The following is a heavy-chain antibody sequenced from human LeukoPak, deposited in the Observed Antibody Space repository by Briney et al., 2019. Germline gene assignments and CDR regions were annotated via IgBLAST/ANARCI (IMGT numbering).Heavy chain of an antibody. CDR2: IWYDGSNK. D-gene: IGHD4-23*01. J-gene: IGHJ4*02. CDR1: GFSFSSYG. V-gene: IGHV3-33*06. Sequence: GGSLRLSCAASGFSFSSYGMHWVRQAPGKGLEWVAVIWYDGSNKYYADSVKGRFTISRDNSKNTLYLQMNSLRAEDTVVYYCAKDSYGGNSKFDHWGQGTLVTVSS. CDR3: AKDSYGGNSKFDH.